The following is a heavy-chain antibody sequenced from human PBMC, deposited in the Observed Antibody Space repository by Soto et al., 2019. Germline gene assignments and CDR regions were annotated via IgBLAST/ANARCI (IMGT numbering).Heavy chain of an antibody. CDR3: SKEGSQADSRSRCY. CDR2: ISGSGGST. D-gene: IGHD6-13*01. V-gene: IGHV3-23*01. J-gene: IGHJ4*02. CDR1: GFTFSSFA. Sequence: PVWSMRLSCAASGFTFSSFAMNWVRQAPGKGLEWVSSISGSGGSTYYADSVKGRFTISRDNSKNTLYLQMNSLRVEDTAVYYCSKEGSQADSRSRCYWGQGTWVTVS.